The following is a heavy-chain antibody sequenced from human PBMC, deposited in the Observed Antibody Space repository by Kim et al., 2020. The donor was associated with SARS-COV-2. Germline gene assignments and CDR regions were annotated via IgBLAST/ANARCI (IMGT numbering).Heavy chain of an antibody. CDR1: GASIRTSS. CDR2: VNNNGNR. CDR3: SRARDPWFDP. V-gene: IGHV4-59*01. Sequence: SETLSLTCSVSGASIRTSSWSWVRQSPGKGLEWVGFVNNNGNRHQNPYPSSRGTITIDTDTNQNPLRLRFGTAADAAASYYSRARDPWFDPWGQGVLVNV. J-gene: IGHJ5*02.